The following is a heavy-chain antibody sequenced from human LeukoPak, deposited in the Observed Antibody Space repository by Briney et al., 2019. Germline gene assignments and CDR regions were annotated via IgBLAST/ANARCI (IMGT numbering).Heavy chain of an antibody. D-gene: IGHD3-10*01. J-gene: IGHJ6*03. CDR3: ARDSGAAKGYYYCYMDV. CDR2: INPSGGST. V-gene: IGHV1-46*01. CDR1: GYTFTSYY. Sequence: GASVKVSCKASGYTFTSYYMHWVRQAPGQGLEWMGIINPSGGSTSYAQKFQGRVTMTRDTSTSTVYMELSSLRSEDTAVYYCARDSGAAKGYYYCYMDVWGKGTTVTVSS.